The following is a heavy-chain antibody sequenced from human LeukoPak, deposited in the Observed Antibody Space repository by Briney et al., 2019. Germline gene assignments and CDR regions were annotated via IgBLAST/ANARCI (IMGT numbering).Heavy chain of an antibody. CDR1: GYTFTSYG. CDR2: ISAYNGNT. V-gene: IGHV1-18*01. D-gene: IGHD6-13*01. J-gene: IGHJ4*02. CDR3: ARRGMAAGTEYYFDY. Sequence: ASVKVSCKASGYTFTSYGISWVRQAPGQGLEWMGWISAYNGNTNYAQKLQGRVTMTTDTSTSTAYMELRSLRSDDTAVYYCARRGMAAGTEYYFDYWGQGTLVTVSS.